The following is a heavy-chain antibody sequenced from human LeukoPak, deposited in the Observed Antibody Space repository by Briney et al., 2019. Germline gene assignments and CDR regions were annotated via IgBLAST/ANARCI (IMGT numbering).Heavy chain of an antibody. D-gene: IGHD1-26*01. Sequence: ASVKVSCKASGYSFPSYGITWVRQAPGQGLEWMGRISVYNGHTTYAQNFQGRVTMTTETSTSTAYLEVRSLRSDDTARYYCARIAVVVQTGIVGSYFNYMDVWGEETTVTVSS. CDR3: ARIAVVVQTGIVGSYFNYMDV. CDR1: GYSFPSYG. CDR2: ISVYNGHT. V-gene: IGHV1-18*01. J-gene: IGHJ6*03.